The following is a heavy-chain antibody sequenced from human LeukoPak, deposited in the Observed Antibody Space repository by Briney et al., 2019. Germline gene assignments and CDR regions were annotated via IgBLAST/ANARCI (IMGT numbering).Heavy chain of an antibody. CDR2: ISGSGSRT. V-gene: IGHV3-23*01. D-gene: IGHD1-1*01. J-gene: IGHJ4*02. CDR3: AKGYKAFDF. Sequence: GGSLRLSCETSGFTFSHYALSWVRQTPGKGLEWVSAISGSGSRTYYADSVKARFTVSRDNSKNILYLQMHSLTVEDTAIYFCAKGYKAFDFWGQGTLVTVSS. CDR1: GFTFSHYA.